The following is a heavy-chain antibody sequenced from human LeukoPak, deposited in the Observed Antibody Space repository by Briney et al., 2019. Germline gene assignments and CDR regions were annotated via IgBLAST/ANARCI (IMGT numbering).Heavy chain of an antibody. CDR2: IIPIFGTA. V-gene: IGHV1-69*13. D-gene: IGHD3-3*01. J-gene: IGHJ5*02. CDR3: ARALDGYFDFWSCYFRA. CDR1: GGTFSSYA. Sequence: SVKVSCKASGGTFSSYAISWVRQAPGQGLEWMGGIIPIFGTANYAQKFQGRVTITADESTSTAYMELSSLRSEDTAVYYCARALDGYFDFWSCYFRAWGQGTLVTVSS.